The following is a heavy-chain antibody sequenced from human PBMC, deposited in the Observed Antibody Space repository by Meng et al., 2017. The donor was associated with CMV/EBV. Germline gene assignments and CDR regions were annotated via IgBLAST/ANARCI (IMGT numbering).Heavy chain of an antibody. Sequence: GGSLRLSCAASGFTFSSYAMHWVRQAPGKGLEWVAVISYDGSNKYYADSVKGRFTISRDNSKNTLYLHMNSLRAEDTAVYYCARDGPAREQWLVQVWYYYYGMDVWGQGTTVTVSS. J-gene: IGHJ6*02. CDR2: ISYDGSNK. CDR1: GFTFSSYA. V-gene: IGHV3-30-3*01. CDR3: ARDGPAREQWLVQVWYYYYGMDV. D-gene: IGHD6-19*01.